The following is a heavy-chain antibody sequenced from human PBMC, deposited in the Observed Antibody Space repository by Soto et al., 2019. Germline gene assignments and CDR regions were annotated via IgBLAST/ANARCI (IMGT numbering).Heavy chain of an antibody. CDR3: ARDSSGWPGNPEYFQH. V-gene: IGHV3-74*01. CDR1: GFTFSSYW. J-gene: IGHJ1*01. CDR2: INSDGSST. D-gene: IGHD6-19*01. Sequence: EVQLVESGGGLVQPGGSLRLSCAASGFTFSSYWMHWVRQAPGKGLVWVSRINSDGSSTSYADSVKGRFTISRDNAKNTLYLQMNSLRAEDTAVYYCARDSSGWPGNPEYFQHWGQGTLVTVSS.